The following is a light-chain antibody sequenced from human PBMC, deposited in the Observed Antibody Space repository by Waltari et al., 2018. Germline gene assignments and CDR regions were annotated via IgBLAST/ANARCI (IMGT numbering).Light chain of an antibody. CDR3: QHYVRLPAT. Sequence: IVLPQSPGTLSLSPGERVTLSCRASQSVSRSLAWYQQKPGQAPKLLIYGASTRATGIPDRFTGSGSGTDFSLTISSLEPEDFAIYFCQHYVRLPATFGQGTKVEIK. V-gene: IGKV3-20*01. CDR2: GAS. J-gene: IGKJ1*01. CDR1: QSVSRS.